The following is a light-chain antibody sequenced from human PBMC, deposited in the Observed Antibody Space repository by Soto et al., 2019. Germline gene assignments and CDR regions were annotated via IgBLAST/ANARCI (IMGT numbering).Light chain of an antibody. J-gene: IGLJ1*01. V-gene: IGLV2-23*01. Sequence: QSAPTQPASVSGSPGQSITISCTGTSSDVGSYNLVSWYQYHPGKAPKLIIYEDAKRPSGVSNRFSGSKSGYTASLTISGLQAEDEADFYCCSYAGGRTYVFGTGTKVTVL. CDR1: SSDVGSYNL. CDR2: EDA. CDR3: CSYAGGRTYV.